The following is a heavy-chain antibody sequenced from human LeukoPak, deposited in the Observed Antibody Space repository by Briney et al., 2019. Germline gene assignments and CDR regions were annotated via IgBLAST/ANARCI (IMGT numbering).Heavy chain of an antibody. Sequence: SVKVSFKASGGTFSSYAISWVRQAPGQGLGWMGRIIPILGIANYAQKFQGRVTITADKSTSTAYMELSSLRSEDTAVYYCARDLFDYDSSGYPLYFDYWGQGTLVTVSS. V-gene: IGHV1-69*04. CDR1: GGTFSSYA. CDR2: IIPILGIA. D-gene: IGHD3-22*01. J-gene: IGHJ4*02. CDR3: ARDLFDYDSSGYPLYFDY.